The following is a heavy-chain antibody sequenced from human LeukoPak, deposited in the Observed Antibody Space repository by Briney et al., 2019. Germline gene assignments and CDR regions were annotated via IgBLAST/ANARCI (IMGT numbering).Heavy chain of an antibody. J-gene: IGHJ4*02. D-gene: IGHD3-10*01. V-gene: IGHV4-4*07. CDR3: ARDSYYYGSGTPFDY. CDR2: IYTSGST. Sequence: SEALSLTCTVSGGSFSSHYWSWIRQPAGKGLEWIGRIYTSGSTNYNPSLKSRVTMSVDTSKNQLSLKLSSVTAADTAVYYCARDSYYYGSGTPFDYWGQGTLVTVSP. CDR1: GGSFSSHY.